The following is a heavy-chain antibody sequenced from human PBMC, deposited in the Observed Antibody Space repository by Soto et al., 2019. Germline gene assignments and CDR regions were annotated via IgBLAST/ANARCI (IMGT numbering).Heavy chain of an antibody. Sequence: EVQLVKSGGGLVQPGGSLRLSCAASGFSFSNYAMDWVRQAPGKGLEWVSYISGSSSNIRYAASVKGRFTISRVNAKSSVYRQMNSLRADDTAVYYCARDPSRGSHWSRYLDLWGRGTLVTVSS. D-gene: IGHD1-26*01. V-gene: IGHV3-48*04. CDR2: ISGSSSNI. CDR1: GFSFSNYA. CDR3: ARDPSRGSHWSRYLDL. J-gene: IGHJ2*01.